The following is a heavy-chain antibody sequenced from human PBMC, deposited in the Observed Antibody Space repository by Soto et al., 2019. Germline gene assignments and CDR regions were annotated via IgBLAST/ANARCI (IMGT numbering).Heavy chain of an antibody. D-gene: IGHD3-22*01. CDR3: ASTKYYCESSGYLGY. CDR1: GFTFSSYG. CDR2: IWYDGSNK. J-gene: IGHJ4*02. Sequence: QVQLVESGGGVVQPGRSLRLSCAASGFTFSSYGMHWVRQAPGKGLEWVAVIWYDGSNKYYADSVKGRFTISRDNSKKRLYLQMNRLGAEDTAVYCCASTKYYCESSGYLGYWGQGTLVTLS. V-gene: IGHV3-33*01.